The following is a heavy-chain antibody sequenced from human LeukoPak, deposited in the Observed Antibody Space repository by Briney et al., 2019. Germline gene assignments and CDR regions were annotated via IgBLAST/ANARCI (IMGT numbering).Heavy chain of an antibody. CDR1: GFTFSSHW. J-gene: IGHJ5*02. CDR2: IKQDGSEI. V-gene: IGHV3-7*01. D-gene: IGHD3-22*01. CDR3: ARDLGQYYDTSDNWFDP. Sequence: PGGSLRLSCADSGFTFSSHWMSWVRQAPGKGLEWVANIKQDGSEIYYLDSVKGRFTISRDNAKNTLNLQMNSLRAEDTAVYYSARDLGQYYDTSDNWFDPWGQGTLVTVSS.